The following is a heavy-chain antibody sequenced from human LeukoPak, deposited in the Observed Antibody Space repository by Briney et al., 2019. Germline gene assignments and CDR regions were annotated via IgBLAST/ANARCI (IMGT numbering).Heavy chain of an antibody. D-gene: IGHD5-18*01. J-gene: IGHJ4*02. CDR1: GGSISSYY. V-gene: IGHV4-59*01. CDR2: IYYSGST. CDR3: ARGGSSYGYYFDY. Sequence: SETLSLTCTVSGGSISSYYWSWIRQPPGKGLEWIGYIYYSGSTNYNPSLKSRLIISVDTSKNQFSLKLNSVTAADTAVYYCARGGSSYGYYFDYWGQGTLVTVSS.